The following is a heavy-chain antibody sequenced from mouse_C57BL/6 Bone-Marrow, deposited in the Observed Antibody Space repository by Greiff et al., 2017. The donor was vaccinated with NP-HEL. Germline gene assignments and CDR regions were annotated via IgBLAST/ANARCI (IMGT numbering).Heavy chain of an antibody. Sequence: EVQGVESGGDLVKPGGSLKLSCAASGFTFSSYGMSWVRQTPDKRLEWVATISSCGSYTYYPDSVKGRFTISRDNAKNTLYLQMSSLKSEDTAMYYCASPYDYDVAWIAYWGQGTLVTVSA. J-gene: IGHJ3*01. D-gene: IGHD2-4*01. CDR3: ASPYDYDVAWIAY. V-gene: IGHV5-6*01. CDR1: GFTFSSYG. CDR2: ISSCGSYT.